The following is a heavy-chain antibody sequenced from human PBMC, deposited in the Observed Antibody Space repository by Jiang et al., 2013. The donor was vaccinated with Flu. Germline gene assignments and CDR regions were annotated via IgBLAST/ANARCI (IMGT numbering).Heavy chain of an antibody. D-gene: IGHD1-26*01. Sequence: GSGLVKPSETLSLTCTVSGGSVSSGSYYWSWIRQPPGKGLEWIGYIYYSGSTNYNPSLKSRVTISVDTSKNQISLKLSSVTAADTAVYYCARQSVSPVGLTTFDYWGQGTLVTVSS. CDR3: ARQSVSPVGLTTFDY. CDR2: IYYSGST. V-gene: IGHV4-61*01. J-gene: IGHJ4*02. CDR1: GGSVSSGSYY.